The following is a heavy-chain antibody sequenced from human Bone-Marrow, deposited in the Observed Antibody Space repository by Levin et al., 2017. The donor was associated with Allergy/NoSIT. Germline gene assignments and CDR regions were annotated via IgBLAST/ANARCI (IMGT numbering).Heavy chain of an antibody. CDR2: ISYDGSTK. V-gene: IGHV3-30-3*01. D-gene: IGHD2-21*01. Sequence: PGGSLRLSCAASGFTFRSYAMNWVRQAPGKGLQWVALISYDGSTKYFADSVRGRFTISRDNSNNTLFLQMNNLRVEDTSVYYCARDLISVQTVNSRKGLGFWGRGTLVTVSS. J-gene: IGHJ4*02. CDR3: ARDLISVQTVNSRKGLGF. CDR1: GFTFRSYA.